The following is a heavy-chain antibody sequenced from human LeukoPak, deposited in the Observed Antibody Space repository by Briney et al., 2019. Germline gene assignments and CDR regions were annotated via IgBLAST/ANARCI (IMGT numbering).Heavy chain of an antibody. J-gene: IGHJ4*02. CDR2: IFPGDSDT. D-gene: IGHD1/OR15-1a*01. CDR3: ATSESQTKFDY. Sequence: GESLKVSCQGSGYIFTTYWIGWVRQMPGKGLEWMGIIFPGDSDTIYSPSFQGQVTISADKSINTAYLQWSSLKASDTAMYYCATSESQTKFDYWGQGTLVTASS. CDR1: GYIFTTYW. V-gene: IGHV5-51*01.